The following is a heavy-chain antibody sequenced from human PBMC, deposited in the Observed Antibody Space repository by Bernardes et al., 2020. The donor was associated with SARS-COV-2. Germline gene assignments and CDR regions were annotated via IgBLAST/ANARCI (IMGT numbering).Heavy chain of an antibody. D-gene: IGHD2-2*01. CDR3: ATGFPVRGVPAAFYYYYGMDV. Sequence: ASVKVSCMVSGYTLIELSMHWVRQAPGKGLEWMGGFDPEDGETIYAQKFQGRVTMTEDTSTDTAYMELSSLRSEDTAVYYCATGFPVRGVPAAFYYYYGMDVWGQGTTVTVSS. CDR1: GYTLIELS. V-gene: IGHV1-24*01. J-gene: IGHJ6*02. CDR2: FDPEDGET.